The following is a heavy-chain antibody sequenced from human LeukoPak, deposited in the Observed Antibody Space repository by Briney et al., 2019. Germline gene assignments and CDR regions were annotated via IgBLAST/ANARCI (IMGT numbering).Heavy chain of an antibody. CDR3: ARDKEDYSSNYYYYYMDV. CDR1: GGSISSGGYY. D-gene: IGHD4-11*01. CDR2: ISYSGST. J-gene: IGHJ6*03. Sequence: SETLSLTCTVSGGSISSGGYYWSWIRQPPGKGLEWVGYISYSGSTNYNPSLKSRVTISVDTSKNQFSLKLSSVTAADTAVYYCARDKEDYSSNYYYYYMDVWGKGTTVTVSS. V-gene: IGHV4-61*08.